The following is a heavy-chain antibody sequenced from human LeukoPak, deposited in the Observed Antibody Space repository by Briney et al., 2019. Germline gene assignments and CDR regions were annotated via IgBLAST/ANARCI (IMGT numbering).Heavy chain of an antibody. CDR3: AKSPNYAGYSSGWYGLNYFDY. CDR1: GFTFDDYA. V-gene: IGHV3-9*01. CDR2: ISWNSDSL. D-gene: IGHD6-19*01. Sequence: GGSLRLSCAASGFTFDDYAMHWVRQAPGKGLEWVSGISWNSDSLGYADSVKGRFTISRDNAKNSLYLQMNSLRAEDTALYYCAKSPNYAGYSSGWYGLNYFDYWGQGTLVTVYS. J-gene: IGHJ4*02.